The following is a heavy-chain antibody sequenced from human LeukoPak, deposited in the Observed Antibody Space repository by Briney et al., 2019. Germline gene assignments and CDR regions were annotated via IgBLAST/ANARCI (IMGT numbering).Heavy chain of an antibody. CDR3: DRYGSGRMNWFDP. Sequence: GGSLRLSCAASGFTFSSYAMSWVRQAPGKGLEWVSAISGSGGSTYYADSVKGRFTISRDNSKNTLYLQMNSLRAEDTAVYYRDRYGSGRMNWFDPWGQGTLVTVSS. D-gene: IGHD3-10*01. V-gene: IGHV3-23*01. J-gene: IGHJ5*02. CDR1: GFTFSSYA. CDR2: ISGSGGST.